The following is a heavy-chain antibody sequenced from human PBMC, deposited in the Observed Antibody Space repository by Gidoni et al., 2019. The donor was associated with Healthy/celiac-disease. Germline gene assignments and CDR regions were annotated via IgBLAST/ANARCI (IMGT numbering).Heavy chain of an antibody. CDR1: GGTVSSYA. J-gene: IGHJ6*02. Sequence: QVQLVQSGAEVKKPGSSVKVSCKASGGTVSSYAISWVRQAPGQGLEWMGRIIPILGIANYAQKFQGRVTITADKSTSTAYMELSSLRSEDTAVYYCARDRSFGTGTTGPQYYYYGMDVWGQGTTVTVSS. CDR3: ARDRSFGTGTTGPQYYYYGMDV. D-gene: IGHD1-7*01. V-gene: IGHV1-69*09. CDR2: IIPILGIA.